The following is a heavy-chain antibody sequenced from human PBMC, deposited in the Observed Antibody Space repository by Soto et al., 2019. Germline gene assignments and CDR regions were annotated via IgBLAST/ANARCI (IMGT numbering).Heavy chain of an antibody. CDR3: ARYNAASGTYYFAY. Sequence: QVELQESGPGLVKPSGTLSLTCAVSGASVSSTYWWSWVRQPPGKGPEWIGEINHRGSANYNPSLKSRVTMSLDISKSQFSLRLTSVTAADTAVYFCARYNAASGTYYFAYWGRGALVTVSS. CDR1: GASVSSTYW. D-gene: IGHD6-13*01. V-gene: IGHV4-4*02. CDR2: INHRGSA. J-gene: IGHJ4*02.